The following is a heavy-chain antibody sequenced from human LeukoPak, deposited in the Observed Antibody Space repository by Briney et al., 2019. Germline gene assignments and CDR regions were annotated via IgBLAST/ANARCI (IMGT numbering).Heavy chain of an antibody. V-gene: IGHV4-4*07. CDR3: ASGGYSSGWSYGMDV. Sequence: SETLSLTCTVSGGSISSYYWSWIRQPAGKGLEWIGRIYTSGSTNYNPSLKSRVTMSVDTSKNQFSLKLSSVTAADTAVYYCASGGYSSGWSYGMDVWDQGTTVTVSS. CDR2: IYTSGST. CDR1: GGSISSYY. J-gene: IGHJ6*02. D-gene: IGHD6-19*01.